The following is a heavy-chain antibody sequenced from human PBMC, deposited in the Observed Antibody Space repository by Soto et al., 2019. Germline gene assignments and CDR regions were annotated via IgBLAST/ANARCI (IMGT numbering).Heavy chain of an antibody. CDR3: ATDRQARYYDSSVLAEDAFHI. D-gene: IGHD3-22*01. CDR1: GGTLSTYG. Sequence: ASVKVSCKASGGTLSTYGISWVRQAPGQGLEWMGGIIPVFDKRYYTQKFQGRVTITADKSTSTAYMELRSLRSDDTAMYYCATDRQARYYDSSVLAEDAFHIWGQGTMVTVSS. J-gene: IGHJ3*02. CDR2: IIPVFDKR. V-gene: IGHV1-69*06.